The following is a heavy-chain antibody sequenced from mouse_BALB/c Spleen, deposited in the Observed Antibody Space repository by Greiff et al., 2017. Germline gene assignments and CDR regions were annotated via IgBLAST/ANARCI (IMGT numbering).Heavy chain of an antibody. CDR2: ISNGGGST. V-gene: IGHV5-12-2*01. D-gene: IGHD1-2*01. CDR3: ARHDLLRLRYYAMDY. J-gene: IGHJ4*01. CDR1: GFTFSSYT. Sequence: EVQRVESGGGLVQPGGSLKLSCAASGFTFSSYTMSWVRQTPEKRLEWVAYISNGGGSTYYPDTVKGRFTISRDNAKNTLYLQMSSLKSEDTAMYYCARHDLLRLRYYAMDYWGQGTSVTVSS.